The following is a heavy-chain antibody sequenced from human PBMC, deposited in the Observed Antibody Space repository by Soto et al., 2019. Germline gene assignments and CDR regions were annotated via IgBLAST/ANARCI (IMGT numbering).Heavy chain of an antibody. J-gene: IGHJ4*02. CDR1: GYTFTSYA. CDR2: INAGNGNT. CDR3: ATGYCSGGSCYSFDY. D-gene: IGHD2-15*01. V-gene: IGHV1-3*01. Sequence: QVPLVQSGAEVKKPGASVKVSCKASGYTFTSYAMHWVRQAPGQRLEWMGWINAGNGNTKYSQKFQGRVTITRDTSASTAYMELSSLRSEDTAVYCCATGYCSGGSCYSFDYWGQGTLVTVSS.